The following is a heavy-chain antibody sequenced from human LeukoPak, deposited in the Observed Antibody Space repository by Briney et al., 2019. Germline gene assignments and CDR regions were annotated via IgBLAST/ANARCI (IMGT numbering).Heavy chain of an antibody. J-gene: IGHJ4*02. Sequence: PGGSLRLSCAASGFTFDDYGMSWVRQAPGRGLEWVYGINWNGGSTGYADSVKGRFTISRDNAKNSLYLQMNSLRAEDTALYYCARNGLCYGAGSYTRNDYWGQGTLVTVSS. D-gene: IGHD3-10*01. CDR3: ARNGLCYGAGSYTRNDY. CDR1: GFTFDDYG. V-gene: IGHV3-20*04. CDR2: INWNGGST.